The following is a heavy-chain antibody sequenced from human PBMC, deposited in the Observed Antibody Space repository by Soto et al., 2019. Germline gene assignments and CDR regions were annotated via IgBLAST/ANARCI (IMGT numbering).Heavy chain of an antibody. J-gene: IGHJ6*02. D-gene: IGHD6-13*01. CDR3: ARVGYSSSWSFSYYYYGMDV. CDR1: GFTFSSYG. Sequence: GGSLRLSCAASGFTFSSYGMHWVRQAPGKGLEWVAVIWYDGSNKYYADSVKGRFTISRDNSKNTLYLQMNSLRAEDTAVYYCARVGYSSSWSFSYYYYGMDVWGQGTTVTVSS. V-gene: IGHV3-33*01. CDR2: IWYDGSNK.